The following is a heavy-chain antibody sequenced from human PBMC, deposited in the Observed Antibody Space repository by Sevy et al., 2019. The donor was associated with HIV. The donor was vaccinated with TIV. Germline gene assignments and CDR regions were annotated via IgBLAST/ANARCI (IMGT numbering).Heavy chain of an antibody. V-gene: IGHV1-18*01. CDR3: ARAPSGGQGPGQFFHH. CDR2: ITPNNGNT. CDR1: GYTFTNYH. J-gene: IGHJ1*01. D-gene: IGHD1-26*01. Sequence: ASVKVSCKASGYTFTNYHITWVRQAPGQGLEWMGWITPNNGNTEYVQRLQGRVTMTTDTSTSTAYMELRNLKSDDTAVYDFARAPSGGQGPGQFFHHWGQGTLVTVSS.